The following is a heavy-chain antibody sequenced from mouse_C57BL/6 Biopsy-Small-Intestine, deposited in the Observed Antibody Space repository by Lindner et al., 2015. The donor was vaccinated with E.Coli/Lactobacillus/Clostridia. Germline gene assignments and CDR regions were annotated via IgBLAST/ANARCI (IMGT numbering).Heavy chain of an antibody. CDR2: ISYSDST. J-gene: IGHJ1*03. CDR3: ARWGSYWYFDV. CDR1: GYSITSGYD. Sequence: VQLQESGPGMVKPSQSLSLTCTVTGYSITSGYDWHWIRHFPGNKLEWMGYISYSDSTNYNPSLKSRISITHDTSKNHFFLKLNSVTTEDTATYYCARWGSYWYFDVWGTGTTVTVSS. V-gene: IGHV3-1*01.